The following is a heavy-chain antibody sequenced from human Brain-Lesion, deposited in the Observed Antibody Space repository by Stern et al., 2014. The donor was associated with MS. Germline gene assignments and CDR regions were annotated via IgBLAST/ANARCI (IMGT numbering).Heavy chain of an antibody. D-gene: IGHD2-2*01. CDR3: ARGRVVPGFQYYATDV. CDR2: IFNSGRT. V-gene: IGHV4-61*02. CDR1: GGSISSGGYY. J-gene: IGHJ6*02. Sequence: QVQLQESGPGLVKPSQTLSLSCTVSGGSISSGGYYWSWIRQPAGKGLEWIGRIFNSGRTSYNPSLKRRGTITIEHTQKQVSLRLNSMTAADTAVYYCARGRVVPGFQYYATDVWGQGTTVIVSS.